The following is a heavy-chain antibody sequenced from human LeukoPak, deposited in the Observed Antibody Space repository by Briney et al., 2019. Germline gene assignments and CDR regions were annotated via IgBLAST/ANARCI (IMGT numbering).Heavy chain of an antibody. J-gene: IGHJ3*02. D-gene: IGHD3-3*01. V-gene: IGHV1-3*01. Sequence: ASVKVSCKASGYTFTSYAMHWVRQAPGQRLEWMGWINAGNGNTKYSQKFQGRVTITRDTSASTAYMELSSLRSEDTAVYYCARLGWSGYLRADAFDIWGQGTMVTVSS. CDR3: ARLGWSGYLRADAFDI. CDR1: GYTFTSYA. CDR2: INAGNGNT.